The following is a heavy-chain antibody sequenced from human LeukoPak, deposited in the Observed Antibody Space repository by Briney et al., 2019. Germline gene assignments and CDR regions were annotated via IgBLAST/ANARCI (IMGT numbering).Heavy chain of an antibody. D-gene: IGHD4/OR15-4a*01. CDR1: GFTLSTFE. CDR3: ARGHMVLRH. V-gene: IGHV3-48*03. J-gene: IGHJ4*02. Sequence: PGGSLRLSCEASGFTLSTFEMNWVRQAPGKGLEWVSYISTTGNTIYYLDSVKGRFTISRDNANNALFLQMNSLRPEDTGVYYCARGHMVLRHWGQGARVTVSS. CDR2: ISTTGNTI.